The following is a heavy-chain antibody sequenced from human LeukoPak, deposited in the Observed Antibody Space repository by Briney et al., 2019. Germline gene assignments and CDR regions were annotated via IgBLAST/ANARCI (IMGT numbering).Heavy chain of an antibody. V-gene: IGHV3-43D*03. J-gene: IGHJ6*03. CDR2: ISWDGGST. CDR1: GFTFDDYA. CDR3: AKHGQYSSSSDYYYYMDV. Sequence: GGSLRLSCAASGFTFDDYAMHWVRPAPGKGLEWGSLISWDGGSTYYADSVKGRFTISRDNSKNSLYLQMNSLRAEDTALYYCAKHGQYSSSSDYYYYMDVWGKGTTVTVSS. D-gene: IGHD6-6*01.